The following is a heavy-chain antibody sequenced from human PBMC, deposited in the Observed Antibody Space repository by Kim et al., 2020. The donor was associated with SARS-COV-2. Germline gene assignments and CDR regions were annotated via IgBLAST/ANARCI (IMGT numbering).Heavy chain of an antibody. D-gene: IGHD6-13*01. V-gene: IGHV3-9*01. Sequence: GGSLRLSCAASGFTFDDYAMHWVRQAPGKGLEWVSGVSWNSGSIGYADSVKGRFTISRDNAKNSLYLQMNSLRAEDTALYYCAKDLAAAGTIRGYFDYWGQGTLVTVSS. J-gene: IGHJ4*02. CDR1: GFTFDDYA. CDR2: VSWNSGSI. CDR3: AKDLAAAGTIRGYFDY.